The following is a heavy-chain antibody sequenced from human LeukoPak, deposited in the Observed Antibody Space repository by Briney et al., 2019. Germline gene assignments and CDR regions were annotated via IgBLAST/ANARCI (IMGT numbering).Heavy chain of an antibody. CDR1: GGSISSYY. Sequence: SETLSLTCTVSGGSISSYYWSWIRQPPGKGLEWIGNIYDSGSTNYNPSLKCRVTISVDTSKNQFSLKLSSVTAADTAVYYCARERYGDYVVDNFDYWGQGTLVTVSS. D-gene: IGHD4-17*01. J-gene: IGHJ4*02. CDR2: IYDSGST. CDR3: ARERYGDYVVDNFDY. V-gene: IGHV4-59*08.